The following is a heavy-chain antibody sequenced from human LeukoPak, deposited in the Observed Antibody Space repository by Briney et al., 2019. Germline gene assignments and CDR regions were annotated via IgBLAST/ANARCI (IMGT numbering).Heavy chain of an antibody. CDR3: AKMYYYDSSGYNMGY. Sequence: GGSLRLSCAASGFTFSSYAMSWVRQAPGKGLEWVSAISGSGGSTYYADSVKGRFTISRDNSKNTLYLQMNSPRAEDTAVYYCAKMYYYDSSGYNMGYWGQGTLVTVSS. V-gene: IGHV3-23*01. J-gene: IGHJ4*02. CDR1: GFTFSSYA. CDR2: ISGSGGST. D-gene: IGHD3-22*01.